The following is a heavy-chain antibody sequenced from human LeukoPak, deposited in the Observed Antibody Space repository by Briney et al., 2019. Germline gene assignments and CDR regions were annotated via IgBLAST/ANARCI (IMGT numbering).Heavy chain of an antibody. CDR3: ARTITMIPGPSRGWFDP. CDR1: GGSISSGGYY. D-gene: IGHD3-22*01. Sequence: SETLSLTCTVSGGSISSGGYYWSWIRQHPGKGLEWIGYIYYSGSTYYNPSLKSRVTISVDTSENQFSLKLSSVTAADTAVYYCARTITMIPGPSRGWFDPWGQGTLVTVSS. CDR2: IYYSGST. J-gene: IGHJ5*02. V-gene: IGHV4-31*03.